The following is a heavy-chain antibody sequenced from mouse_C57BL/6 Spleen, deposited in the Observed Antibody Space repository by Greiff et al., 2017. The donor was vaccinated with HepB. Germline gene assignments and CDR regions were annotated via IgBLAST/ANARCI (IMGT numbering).Heavy chain of an antibody. CDR1: GYTFTTYP. Sequence: QVQLVESGAELVKPGASVKMSCKASGYTFTTYPIEWMKQNHGKSLEWIGNFHPYNDDTKYNEKFKGKATLTIEKSSSTVYLELSRLTSDDSAVYFCARQYYGRSYWFACWGEAALVTVSA. J-gene: IGHJ3*01. CDR3: ARQYYGRSYWFAC. CDR2: FHPYNDDT. V-gene: IGHV1-47*01. D-gene: IGHD1-1*01.